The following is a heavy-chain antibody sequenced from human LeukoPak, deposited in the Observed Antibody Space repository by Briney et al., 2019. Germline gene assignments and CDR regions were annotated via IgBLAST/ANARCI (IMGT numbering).Heavy chain of an antibody. CDR3: ARASIAAGPYYFDH. V-gene: IGHV3-7*01. D-gene: IGHD6-13*01. J-gene: IGHJ4*02. CDR2: IKQDGSEK. Sequence: GGSLRLSCAASGFTFSSYWMSWVRQAPGKGLEWVANIKQDGSEKYYVGSVKGRFTISRDNAKNSLYLQMNSLRAEDMAVYYCARASIAAGPYYFDHWGQGTLVTVSS. CDR1: GFTFSSYW.